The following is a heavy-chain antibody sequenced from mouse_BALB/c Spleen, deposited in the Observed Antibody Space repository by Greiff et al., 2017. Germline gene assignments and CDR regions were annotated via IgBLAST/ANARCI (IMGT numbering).Heavy chain of an antibody. V-gene: IGHV5-6-4*01. CDR2: ISSGGSYT. CDR3: TRDYYYGSSVYFDY. J-gene: IGHJ2*01. CDR1: GFTFSSYT. Sequence: EVKLVESGGGLVKPGGSLKLSCAASGFTFSSYTMSWVRQTPEKRLEWVATISSGGSYTYYPDSVKGRFTISRDNAKNTLYLQMSSLKSEDTAMYYGTRDYYYGSSVYFDYWGQGTTLTVSS. D-gene: IGHD1-1*01.